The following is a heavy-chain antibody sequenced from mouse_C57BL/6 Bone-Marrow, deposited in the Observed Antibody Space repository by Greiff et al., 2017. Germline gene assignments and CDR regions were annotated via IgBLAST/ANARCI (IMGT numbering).Heavy chain of an antibody. CDR1: GYAFSSYW. J-gene: IGHJ2*01. Sequence: QVQLQQSGAELVKPGASVKISCKASGYAFSSYWMNWVKQRPGKGLEWIGQIYPGDGDTNYNGKFKGKATLTADKSSSTAYMQLSSLTSEDSAVYFCARYGYYGSIFDYWGQGTTLTVSS. CDR2: IYPGDGDT. V-gene: IGHV1-80*01. D-gene: IGHD1-1*01. CDR3: ARYGYYGSIFDY.